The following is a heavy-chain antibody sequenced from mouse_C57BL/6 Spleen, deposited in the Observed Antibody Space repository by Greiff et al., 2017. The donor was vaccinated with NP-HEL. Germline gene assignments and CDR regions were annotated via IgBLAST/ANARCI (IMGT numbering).Heavy chain of an antibody. Sequence: VQLQQPGAELVKPGASVKLSCKASGYTFTSYWMQWVKQRPGQGLEWIGEIDPSDSYTNYNQKFKGKATLTVDTSSSTAYMQLSSLTSEDSAVYYCARKGITTVVHAMDYWGQGTSVTVSS. D-gene: IGHD1-1*01. V-gene: IGHV1-50*01. CDR3: ARKGITTVVHAMDY. CDR1: GYTFTSYW. CDR2: IDPSDSYT. J-gene: IGHJ4*01.